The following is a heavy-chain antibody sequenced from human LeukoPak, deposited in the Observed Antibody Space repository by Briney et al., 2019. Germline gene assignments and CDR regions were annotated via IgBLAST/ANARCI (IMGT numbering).Heavy chain of an antibody. V-gene: IGHV3-23*01. Sequence: GGSLRLSCAASGFTFSSYAMSWVRQAPGKGLEWVSAISGSGGSTYYADSVKGRFTISRDNSKNMLYLQMNSLRAEDTAVYYCAKVHYYDSSGYYPYFDYWGQGTLVTVSS. J-gene: IGHJ4*02. CDR1: GFTFSSYA. CDR3: AKVHYYDSSGYYPYFDY. CDR2: ISGSGGST. D-gene: IGHD3-22*01.